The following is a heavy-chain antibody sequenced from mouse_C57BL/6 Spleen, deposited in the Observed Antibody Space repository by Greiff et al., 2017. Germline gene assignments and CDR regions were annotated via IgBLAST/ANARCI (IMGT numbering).Heavy chain of an antibody. CDR1: GYAFSSYW. D-gene: IGHD2-4*01. CDR2: IYPGDGDT. V-gene: IGHV1-82*01. J-gene: IGHJ2*01. CDR3: ARGGVYYDYPFDD. Sequence: QVQLKQSGPELVKPGASVKISCTASGYAFSSYWMNWVRQRPGKGLEWIGRIYPGDGDTNYHGKVKGKATLTADKSSNTAYMPLSSLTSEDSAVDFCARGGVYYDYPFDDWGKGTTLTVSS.